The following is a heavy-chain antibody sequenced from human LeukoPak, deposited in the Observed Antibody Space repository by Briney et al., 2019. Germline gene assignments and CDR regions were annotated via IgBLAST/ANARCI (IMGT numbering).Heavy chain of an antibody. CDR2: ISWNSGSI. V-gene: IGHV3-9*01. J-gene: IGHJ6*02. CDR1: GFTFDDYA. D-gene: IGHD3-3*01. CDR3: ARDLGDTSYYDFWSGYAPRNYYYYGMDV. Sequence: PGGSLRLSCAASGFTFDDYAMHWVRQAPGKGLEWVSGISWNSGSIGYADSVKGRFTISRDNSKNTLYLQMNSLRAEDTAVYYCARDLGDTSYYDFWSGYAPRNYYYYGMDVWGQGTTVTVSS.